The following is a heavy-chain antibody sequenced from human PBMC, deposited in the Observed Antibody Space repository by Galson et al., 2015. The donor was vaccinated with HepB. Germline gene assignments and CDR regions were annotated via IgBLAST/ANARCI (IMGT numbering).Heavy chain of an antibody. CDR2: ISYDGSNK. Sequence: SLRLSCAASGFTFSSYGMHWVRQAPGKGLEWVAVISYDGSNKYYAGSVKGRFTISRDNSKNTLYLQMNSLRAEDTAVYYCAKDLNRLFVVVPAAILFDYWGQGTLVTVSS. CDR3: AKDLNRLFVVVPAAILFDY. J-gene: IGHJ4*02. CDR1: GFTFSSYG. D-gene: IGHD2-2*02. V-gene: IGHV3-30*18.